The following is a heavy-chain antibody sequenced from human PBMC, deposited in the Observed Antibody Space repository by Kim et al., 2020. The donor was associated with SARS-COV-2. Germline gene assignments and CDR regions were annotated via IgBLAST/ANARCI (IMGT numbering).Heavy chain of an antibody. D-gene: IGHD3-10*01. Sequence: GGSLRLSCAASGFTFSSYWMSWVRQAPGKGLEWVANVKQDGSAGNYVDSVKGRFTISRDNAKNSLYLQMDSLRAEDTAVYYCARGSGSYYIHWGQGTLVTVSS. CDR2: VKQDGSAG. V-gene: IGHV3-7*04. CDR3: ARGSGSYYIH. CDR1: GFTFSSYW. J-gene: IGHJ4*02.